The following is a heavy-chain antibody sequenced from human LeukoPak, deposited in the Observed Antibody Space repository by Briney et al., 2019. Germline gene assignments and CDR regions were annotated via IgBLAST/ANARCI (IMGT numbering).Heavy chain of an antibody. V-gene: IGHV4-59*01. J-gene: IGHJ5*02. CDR2: IYYSGST. D-gene: IGHD6-19*01. CDR1: GGPISSYY. CDR3: ARYSETVAGRSRWFDP. Sequence: SETLSLTCTVSGGPISSYYWIWIRQPPGKGREGIGYIYYSGSTNYNPSLRSRVTISVDTSKNQFSLKLSSVTAADTAVYYCARYSETVAGRSRWFDPWGQGTLVTVSS.